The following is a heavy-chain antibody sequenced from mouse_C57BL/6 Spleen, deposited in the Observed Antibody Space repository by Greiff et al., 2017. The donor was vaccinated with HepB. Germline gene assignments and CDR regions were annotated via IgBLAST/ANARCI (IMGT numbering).Heavy chain of an antibody. CDR1: GYTFTDHT. CDR2: IYPRDGST. J-gene: IGHJ4*01. D-gene: IGHD1-1*01. CDR3: ASLIMTVVAYYHAMDY. V-gene: IGHV1-78*01. Sequence: VQLQQSDAELVKPGASVKISCKVSGYTFTDHTIHWMKQRPEQGLEWIGYIYPRDGSTKYNEKFKGKATLTADKSSSTAYMQLNSLTSEDAAVYFWASLIMTVVAYYHAMDYWGQGTSVTVPS.